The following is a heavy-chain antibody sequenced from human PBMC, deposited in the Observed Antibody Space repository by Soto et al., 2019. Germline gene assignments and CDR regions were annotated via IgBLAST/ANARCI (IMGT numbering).Heavy chain of an antibody. V-gene: IGHV4-30-4*01. CDR2: IKNSWKP. J-gene: IGHJ4*02. CDR1: GCSISTVDHY. D-gene: IGHD5-18*01. Sequence: QVQLQESGPGLVKPSQTLSLTCTVSGCSISTVDHYWMWIRQPPGKGPEWIGHIKNSWKPYSSPSLKSRVTVSGDTSRNQFSLKLSAVTAAATAVYFCARGRGFGYGIDYWGQGNLVSVSS. CDR3: ARGRGFGYGIDY.